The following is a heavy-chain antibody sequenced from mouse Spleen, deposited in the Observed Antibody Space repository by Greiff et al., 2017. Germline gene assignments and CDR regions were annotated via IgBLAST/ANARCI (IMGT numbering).Heavy chain of an antibody. Sequence: QVQLQQPGAELVKPGASVKLSCKAPGYTFTSYWMHWVKQRPGQGLEWIGMIHPNSGSTNYNEKFKSKATLTVDKSSSTAYMQLSSLTSEDSAVYYWARVEASYYFGYWGQGTTLTVSS. CDR1: GYTFTSYW. CDR2: IHPNSGST. D-gene: IGHD1-1*02. V-gene: IGHV1-64*01. CDR3: ARVEASYYFGY. J-gene: IGHJ2*01.